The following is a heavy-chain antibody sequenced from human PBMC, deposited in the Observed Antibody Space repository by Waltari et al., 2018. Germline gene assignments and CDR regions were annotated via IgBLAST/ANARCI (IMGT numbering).Heavy chain of an antibody. J-gene: IGHJ4*02. D-gene: IGHD3-10*01. CDR2: ISAYNGDT. CDR3: ARDSGYGSGSYSVDF. V-gene: IGHV1-18*01. Sequence: QVQLVQSGAEVKKPGASVKVSCKPSGYTFTSDGITWVRQAPGQGLEWMGWISAYNGDTNHAQKLQDRVTMTTDTSTSTAYMELRSLRSDDTAVYYCARDSGYGSGSYSVDFWGQGTLVTVSS. CDR1: GYTFTSDG.